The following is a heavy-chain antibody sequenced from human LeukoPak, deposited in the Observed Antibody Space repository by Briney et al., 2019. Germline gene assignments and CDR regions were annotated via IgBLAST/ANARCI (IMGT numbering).Heavy chain of an antibody. CDR2: INPNSSGT. CDR1: GFMFTKYD. V-gene: IGHV1-2*04. Sequence: GASVKVSCKASGFMFTKYDINWVRQASGQRLEWMGWINPNSSGTNYAQKFQGWVTMTRDTSISTAYMELSRLRSDDTAVYYCARGGSSGYYYGSDYWGQGTLVTVSS. D-gene: IGHD3-22*01. CDR3: ARGGSSGYYYGSDY. J-gene: IGHJ4*02.